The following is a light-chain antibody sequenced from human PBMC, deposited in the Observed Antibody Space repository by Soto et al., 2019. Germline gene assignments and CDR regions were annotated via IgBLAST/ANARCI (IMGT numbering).Light chain of an antibody. CDR3: QQFIDGWT. J-gene: IGKJ1*01. V-gene: IGKV1-5*01. CDR1: QSINNR. Sequence: ILRTQSPSTLSASIGDRVTITCRASQSINNRLAWYQQMPGKAPNLLIYDASSLESGVPSRFRGSGSETEFTLTISGLQPDDFATYYCQQFIDGWTFGQGTKVDIK. CDR2: DAS.